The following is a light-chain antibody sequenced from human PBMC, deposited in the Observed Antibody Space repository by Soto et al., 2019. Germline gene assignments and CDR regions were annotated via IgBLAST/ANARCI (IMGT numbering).Light chain of an antibody. CDR2: DAS. Sequence: EILLTQSPATLSLSPGERATLSCRASQSVSSYLAWYQQKPGQAPRLLIYDASNRATGIPARFSGSGSGTDFPLTISSLETEDFAVYYCQQRATFGPGTKVDIK. J-gene: IGKJ3*01. CDR3: QQRAT. CDR1: QSVSSY. V-gene: IGKV3-11*01.